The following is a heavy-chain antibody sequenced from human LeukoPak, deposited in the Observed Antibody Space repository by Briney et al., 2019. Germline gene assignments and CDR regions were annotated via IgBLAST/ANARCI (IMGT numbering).Heavy chain of an antibody. J-gene: IGHJ5*01. V-gene: IGHV7-4-1*02. CDR3: ARDPYAPPSSDLQRFDS. Sequence: ASVKVSCKASGYTFTSYGISWVRQAPGQGLEWMGWITTSTGNLTYAQGFTGRFVFSSDTSVSTAYLQISSLRAEDTAVYYCARDPYAPPSSDLQRFDSWGQGTLVTVSS. CDR2: ITTSTGNL. D-gene: IGHD6-19*01. CDR1: GYTFTSYG.